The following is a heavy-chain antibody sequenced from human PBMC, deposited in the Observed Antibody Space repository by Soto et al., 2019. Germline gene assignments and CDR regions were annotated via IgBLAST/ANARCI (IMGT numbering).Heavy chain of an antibody. CDR2: ISGSGGST. J-gene: IGHJ4*02. D-gene: IGHD3-10*01. CDR1: GFTFSIYA. CDR3: VKESARVSDTFYFDY. Sequence: GGSLRLPCAASGFTFSIYAMSWVRQAPGKGLEWVSAISGSGGSTYYADSVKGRFTISRDNSKNTRYLQINSLRADETAVYYAVKESARVSDTFYFDYWGQGTLVTVSS. V-gene: IGHV3-23*01.